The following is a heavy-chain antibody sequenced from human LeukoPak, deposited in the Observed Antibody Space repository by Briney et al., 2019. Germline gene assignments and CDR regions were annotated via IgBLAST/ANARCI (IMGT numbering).Heavy chain of an antibody. Sequence: ASVKVSCKASGYTFTSYAMNWVRQAPGQGLEWMGGIIPIFGTANYAQKFQGRVTITADESTSTAYMELSSLRSEDTAVYYCARARTPLDFWSGYYTGILGMDVWGQGTTVTVSS. J-gene: IGHJ6*02. V-gene: IGHV1-69*13. CDR2: IIPIFGTA. CDR3: ARARTPLDFWSGYYTGILGMDV. D-gene: IGHD3-3*01. CDR1: GYTFTSYA.